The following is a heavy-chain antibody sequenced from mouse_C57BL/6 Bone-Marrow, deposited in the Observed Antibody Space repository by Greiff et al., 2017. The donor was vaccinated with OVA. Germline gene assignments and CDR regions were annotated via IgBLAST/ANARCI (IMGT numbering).Heavy chain of an antibody. J-gene: IGHJ4*01. CDR3: ARVDYGSTYYAMDY. V-gene: IGHV1-72*01. Sequence: QVHVKQPGAELVKPGASVKLSCKASGYTFTSYWMHWVKQRPGRGLEWIGRIDPNSGGTKYNEKFKSKATLTVDKPSSTAYMQLSSLTSEDSAVYYCARVDYGSTYYAMDYWGQGTSVTVSS. D-gene: IGHD1-1*01. CDR1: GYTFTSYW. CDR2: IDPNSGGT.